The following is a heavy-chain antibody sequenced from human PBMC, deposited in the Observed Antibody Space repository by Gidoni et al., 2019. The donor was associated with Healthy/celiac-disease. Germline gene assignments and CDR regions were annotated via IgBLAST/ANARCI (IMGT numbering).Heavy chain of an antibody. CDR2: ISYDGSNK. J-gene: IGHJ5*02. V-gene: IGHV3-30*18. D-gene: IGHD2-2*01. Sequence: QVQLVESGGGVVQPGRSLRLSCAASGFTFSSYGMHWVRQAPGKGLEWVAVISYDGSNKYYADSVKGRFTISRDNSKNTLYLQMNSLRAEDTAVYYCAKDPYCSSTSCPSGVDWFDPWGQGTLVTVSS. CDR3: AKDPYCSSTSCPSGVDWFDP. CDR1: GFTFSSYG.